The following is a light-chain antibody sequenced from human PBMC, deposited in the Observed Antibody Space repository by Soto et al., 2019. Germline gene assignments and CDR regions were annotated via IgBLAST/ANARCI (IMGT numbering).Light chain of an antibody. J-gene: IGLJ1*01. CDR3: CSYAGSSYYV. V-gene: IGLV2-14*03. Sequence: QSVLTQPTSVSGSPGQSITISCTGNHNDIGTYDYVSWYQQHPGRAPRLLIHGVTTRPSGISGRFSASKSGLTASLTISGLQPEDEADYYCCSYAGSSYYVFGSGTKVTVL. CDR2: GVT. CDR1: HNDIGTYDY.